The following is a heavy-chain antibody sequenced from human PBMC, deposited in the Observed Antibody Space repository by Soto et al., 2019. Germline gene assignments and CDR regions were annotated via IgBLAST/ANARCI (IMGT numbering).Heavy chain of an antibody. D-gene: IGHD4-17*01. Sequence: QVQLQESGPGLVKPSETLSLTCTVSGDSISSYYWSWIRQPPGKGLEWIGYIYYSGSTNYNPSLNRRVTISVDTSKNQFSLNLSSVTAADTAVYYCARGRRGDYVPFDYWGQGTLVTVSS. CDR3: ARGRRGDYVPFDY. CDR1: GDSISSYY. J-gene: IGHJ4*02. V-gene: IGHV4-59*01. CDR2: IYYSGST.